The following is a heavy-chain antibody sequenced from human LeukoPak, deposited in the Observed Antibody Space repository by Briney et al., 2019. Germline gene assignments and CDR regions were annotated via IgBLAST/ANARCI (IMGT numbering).Heavy chain of an antibody. CDR2: IYYSGST. CDR1: GGSISSGGYS. D-gene: IGHD3-10*01. CDR3: AREAYYYGSGNLRYDY. J-gene: IGHJ4*02. Sequence: SQTLSLTCAVSGGSISSGGYSWSWIRQPPGKGLEWIGYIYYSGSTYYNPSLKSRVTISVDTSKNQFSLKLSSVTAADTAVYYCAREAYYYGSGNLRYDYWGQGTLVTVSS. V-gene: IGHV4-30-4*07.